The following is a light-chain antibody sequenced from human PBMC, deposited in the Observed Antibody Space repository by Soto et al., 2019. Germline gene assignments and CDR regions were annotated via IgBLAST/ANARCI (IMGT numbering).Light chain of an antibody. V-gene: IGLV1-47*02. Sequence: QSVLTQPPSASGTPGQRVTISCSGSSSNIGSNYVYWYQQLPGTAPKLLIYSNNQRPSGVPDRFPGSKSGTSASLAISGIRSEHEADYYCAAWDDSLSGYVFGTGTKLTVL. CDR2: SNN. CDR3: AAWDDSLSGYV. J-gene: IGLJ1*01. CDR1: SSNIGSNY.